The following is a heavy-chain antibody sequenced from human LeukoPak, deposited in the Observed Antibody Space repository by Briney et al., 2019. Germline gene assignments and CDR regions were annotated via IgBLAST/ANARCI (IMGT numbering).Heavy chain of an antibody. J-gene: IGHJ5*02. Sequence: PSETLSLTCTVSAGSISTFYWGLIRQPPGKGLEWVGYIHYSGSANYNPSLKSRVTISVDTSKNQFSLKLRFVTAADTAVYYCARINSGYDLSSSWYPNWFDPWGQGALVTVSS. V-gene: IGHV4-59*01. CDR2: IHYSGSA. CDR1: AGSISTFY. D-gene: IGHD6-13*01. CDR3: ARINSGYDLSSSWYPNWFDP.